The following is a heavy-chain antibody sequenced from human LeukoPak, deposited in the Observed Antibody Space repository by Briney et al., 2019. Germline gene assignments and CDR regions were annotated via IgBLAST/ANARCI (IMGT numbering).Heavy chain of an antibody. CDR3: AGESDSAWVTGGAFDY. D-gene: IGHD2-8*02. J-gene: IGHJ4*02. V-gene: IGHV4-61*02. Sequence: SETLSLTCTVSRASIKSAPYYWNWIRQPAGRGLEWIGRIHTTRGTDYKASLRSRVTMSVDTSTNQFSLILTSVTAADTALYYCAGESDSAWVTGGAFDYWGQGILVTVSS. CDR2: IHTTRGT. CDR1: RASIKSAPYY.